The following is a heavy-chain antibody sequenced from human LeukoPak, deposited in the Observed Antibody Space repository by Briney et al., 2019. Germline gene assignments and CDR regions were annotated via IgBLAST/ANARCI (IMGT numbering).Heavy chain of an antibody. J-gene: IGHJ3*02. CDR2: INPNSGGT. Sequence: GASVKVSCKASGYTFTGYYMHWVRQAPGQGLEWLGWINPNSGGTNYAQKFQGRVTMTRDTSISTAYMEMRRLRYDDTAVYYCAREVVPAAMYAFDIWGQGTMVTVSS. CDR3: AREVVPAAMYAFDI. V-gene: IGHV1-2*02. CDR1: GYTFTGYY. D-gene: IGHD2-2*01.